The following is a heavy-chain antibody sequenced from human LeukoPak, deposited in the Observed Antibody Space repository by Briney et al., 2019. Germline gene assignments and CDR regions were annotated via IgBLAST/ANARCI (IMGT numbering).Heavy chain of an antibody. CDR2: INHRGST. CDR3: ARRLLYFGDPDY. J-gene: IGHJ4*02. D-gene: IGHD3-10*01. V-gene: IGHV4-34*01. Sequence: SETLSLTCAVYGGSLSGYYWNWIRQPPGRGLEWIGEINHRGSTTYNPSLESRVTISVDTSKNQFSLRLSSVTAADTAVYYCARRLLYFGDPDYWGQGTLVTVSS. CDR1: GGSLSGYY.